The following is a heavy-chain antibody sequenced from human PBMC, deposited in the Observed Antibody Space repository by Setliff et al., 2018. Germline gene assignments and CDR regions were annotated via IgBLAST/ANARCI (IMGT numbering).Heavy chain of an antibody. Sequence: PGGSLRLSCAASGFTFSNYWMSWVRQAPGKGLEWVANIKQDGSEKYYVDSVKGRFTISRDNAKNSLYLQMNSLRAEDTAVYYCARLRKDYGDYYYFDYWGQGTLVTVSS. CDR2: IKQDGSEK. J-gene: IGHJ4*02. CDR3: ARLRKDYGDYYYFDY. V-gene: IGHV3-7*01. CDR1: GFTFSNYW. D-gene: IGHD4-17*01.